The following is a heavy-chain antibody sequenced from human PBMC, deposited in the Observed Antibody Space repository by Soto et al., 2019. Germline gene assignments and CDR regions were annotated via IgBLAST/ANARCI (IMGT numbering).Heavy chain of an antibody. CDR3: ARVSGYYFLDY. CDR2: INAGNGNT. V-gene: IGHV1-3*05. Sequence: QVQLVQSGAEEKQPGASVKVSCKASGYTFTNYAMHWVRQAPGQRLEWMGWINAGNGNTKYSQKFQGRVTITRDTSASTAYMELSSLRSEDTAVYYCARVSGYYFLDYWGQGTLVTVSS. CDR1: GYTFTNYA. J-gene: IGHJ4*02. D-gene: IGHD5-12*01.